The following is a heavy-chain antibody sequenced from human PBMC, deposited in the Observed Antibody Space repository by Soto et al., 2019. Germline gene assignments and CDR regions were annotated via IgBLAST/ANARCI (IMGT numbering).Heavy chain of an antibody. D-gene: IGHD3-16*02. V-gene: IGHV3-30-3*01. CDR2: ISYDGSNK. CDR3: ARDHNDYVWGSYRHSPDY. CDR1: GFTFSSYA. Sequence: QVQLVESGGGVVQPGRSLRLSCAASGFTFSSYAMHWVRQAPGKGLEWVAVISYDGSNKYYADSVKGRFTISRDNSKNTXXLQMNSLRAEDTAVYYCARDHNDYVWGSYRHSPDYWGQGTLVTVSS. J-gene: IGHJ4*02.